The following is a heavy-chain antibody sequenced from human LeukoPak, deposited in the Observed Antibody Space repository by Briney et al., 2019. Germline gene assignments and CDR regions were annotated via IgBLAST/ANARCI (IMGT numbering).Heavy chain of an antibody. Sequence: SETLSLTCTVSGGSISSSSYYWGWIRQPPGKGLEWIGSIYYSGSTYYNPSLKSRVTISVDTSKNQFSLKLSSVTAADTAVYYCARRREWEPFDYWGQGTLVTVPS. CDR3: ARRREWEPFDY. J-gene: IGHJ4*02. CDR1: GGSISSSSYY. CDR2: IYYSGST. V-gene: IGHV4-39*01. D-gene: IGHD1-26*01.